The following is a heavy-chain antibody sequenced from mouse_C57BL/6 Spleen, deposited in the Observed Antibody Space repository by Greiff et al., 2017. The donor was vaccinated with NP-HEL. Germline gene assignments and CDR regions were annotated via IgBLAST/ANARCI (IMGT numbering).Heavy chain of an antibody. CDR2: IHPNSGST. CDR3: AREYYGTFDY. V-gene: IGHV1-64*01. Sequence: QVQLQQPGAELVKPGASVKLSCKAPGYTFTSYWMHWVKQRPGQGLEWIGMIHPNSGSTNYNEKFKSKATLTVDKSSSTAYMQLSSLTSEDSAVYYCAREYYGTFDYWGQGTTLTVSS. D-gene: IGHD1-1*01. CDR1: GYTFTSYW. J-gene: IGHJ2*01.